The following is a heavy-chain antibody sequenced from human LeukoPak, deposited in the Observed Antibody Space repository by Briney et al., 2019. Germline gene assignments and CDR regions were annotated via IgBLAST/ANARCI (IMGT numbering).Heavy chain of an antibody. CDR1: GYTFTGYY. V-gene: IGHV1-2*02. CDR2: INPNSGGT. CDR3: ARVKSYYYDTSDKDAFDI. Sequence: ASVKVSCKASGYTFTGYYMHWVRQAPGQGLEWMGWINPNSGGTNYAQKFQGRVTMTRDTSISTAYMVLSRLKSDDTAVYYCARVKSYYYDTSDKDAFDIWGQGTMVTVSS. D-gene: IGHD3-22*01. J-gene: IGHJ3*02.